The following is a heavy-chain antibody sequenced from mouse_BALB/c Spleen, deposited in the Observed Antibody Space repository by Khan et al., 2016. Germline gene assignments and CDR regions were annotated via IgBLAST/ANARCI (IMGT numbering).Heavy chain of an antibody. D-gene: IGHD2-1*01. CDR3: ARRGGYYGNYGFAY. CDR2: IWSGGNT. J-gene: IGHJ3*01. Sequence: QVQLKQSGPGLVQPSQSLSITCTVSGFSLTSSGVHWVRQSPGKGLEWLGVIWSGGNTDYNAAFISRLSISKDNSKSQVFFKMNSLQADDTAIYDCARRGGYYGNYGFAYWGQGTLVTVSA. V-gene: IGHV2-4-1*01. CDR1: GFSLTSSG.